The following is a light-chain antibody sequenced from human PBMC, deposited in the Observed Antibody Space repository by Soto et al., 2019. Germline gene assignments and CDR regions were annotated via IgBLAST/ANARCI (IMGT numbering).Light chain of an antibody. V-gene: IGLV2-14*01. CDR1: SSEVGGYDY. J-gene: IGLJ3*02. Sequence: QSALTQPASVSGSPGQSITISCNATSSEVGGYDYVSWYQQYPGKAPKLMIYEVSYRPSGVSNRFSGSKSGNSASLTISGLQAEDEADYFCSSYTTSNTGVFGGGTKLTVL. CDR2: EVS. CDR3: SSYTTSNTGV.